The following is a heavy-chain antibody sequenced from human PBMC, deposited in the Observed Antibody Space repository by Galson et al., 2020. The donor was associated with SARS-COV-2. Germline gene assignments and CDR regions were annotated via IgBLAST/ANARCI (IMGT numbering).Heavy chain of an antibody. V-gene: IGHV3-30*04. Sequence: GGSLRLSCAASGFTFSSYAMHWVRQAPGKGLEWVAVISYDGSNKYYADSVKGRFTISRDNSKNTLYLQMNSLRAEDTAVYFCARDSRVSRGYFDSWGQGTLVTVSS. CDR3: ARDSRVSRGYFDS. CDR2: ISYDGSNK. CDR1: GFTFSSYA. J-gene: IGHJ4*02.